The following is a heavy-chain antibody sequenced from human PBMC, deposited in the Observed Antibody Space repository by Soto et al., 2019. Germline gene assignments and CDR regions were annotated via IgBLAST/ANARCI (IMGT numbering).Heavy chain of an antibody. D-gene: IGHD2-2*01. CDR2: IYYSGST. CDR3: ARLYQGKRPPDY. CDR1: GGSIYSNIYY. J-gene: IGHJ4*02. V-gene: IGHV4-39*01. Sequence: QLQLRESGPGLVKPSETLCLTCTVSGGSIYSNIYYWGWVRQPPGKGLEWIGSIYYSGSTYYNPSLRSRVTISVDTSKNQFSLKLSSVTAADTAVYYCARLYQGKRPPDYWGQGTLVTVSS.